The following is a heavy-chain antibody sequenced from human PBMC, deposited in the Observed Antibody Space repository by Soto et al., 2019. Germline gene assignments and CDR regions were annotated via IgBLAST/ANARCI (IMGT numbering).Heavy chain of an antibody. V-gene: IGHV4-39*01. CDR3: ARRAAYYYDSSGYYYDHDGGWFVA. D-gene: IGHD3-22*01. J-gene: IGHJ5*02. CDR1: GGSISSSSYY. CDR2: IYYSGST. Sequence: SETLSLTCTVSGGSISSSSYYWGLIRQPPGKGLEGIGRIYYSGSTYYNPSLKSRVTISVDTSKNQFSLKLSSVTAADTAVYYCARRAAYYYDSSGYYYDHDGGWFVAWGQGTLVTVSS.